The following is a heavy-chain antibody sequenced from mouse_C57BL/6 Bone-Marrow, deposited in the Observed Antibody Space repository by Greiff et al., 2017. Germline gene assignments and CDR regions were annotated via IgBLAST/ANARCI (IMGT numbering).Heavy chain of an antibody. D-gene: IGHD1-1*01. V-gene: IGHV5-4*01. CDR2: ISDGGSYT. J-gene: IGHJ4*01. CDR1: GFTFSSYA. CDR3: ARDYYYGSSYYAMEY. Sequence: EVQVVESGGGLVKPGGSLKLSCAASGFTFSSYAMSWVRQTPEKRLEWVATISDGGSYTYYPDNVKGRFTISRDNAKNNLYLQMSHLKSEDTAMYYCARDYYYGSSYYAMEYWGQGTSVTVS.